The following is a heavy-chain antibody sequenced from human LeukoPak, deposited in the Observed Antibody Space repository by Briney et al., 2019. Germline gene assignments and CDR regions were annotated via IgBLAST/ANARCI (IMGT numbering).Heavy chain of an antibody. V-gene: IGHV4-34*01. CDR2: INHSGST. D-gene: IGHD1-1*01. CDR3: ARGLVSWNDIYFDY. J-gene: IGHJ4*02. Sequence: PSETLSLTCAVYGGSFSGYYWSWIRQPPGKGLEWIGEINHSGSTNYNPFLKSRVTISVDTSKNQFSLKLSSVTAADTAVYYCARGLVSWNDIYFDYWGQGTLVTVSS. CDR1: GGSFSGYY.